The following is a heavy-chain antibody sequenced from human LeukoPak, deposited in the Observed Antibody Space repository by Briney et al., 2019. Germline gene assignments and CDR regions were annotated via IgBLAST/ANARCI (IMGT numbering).Heavy chain of an antibody. CDR3: ARDRGEDYYDSSGYYYVLSC. J-gene: IGHJ4*02. CDR1: GGTFSSYA. Sequence: GASVKVSCKASGGTFSSYAISWVRQAPGQGLAWMGGIIPIFGTANYAQKFQGRVTITADESTSTAYMELSSLRSEDTAVYYCARDRGEDYYDSSGYYYVLSCWGQGTLVTVSS. V-gene: IGHV1-69*13. D-gene: IGHD3-22*01. CDR2: IIPIFGTA.